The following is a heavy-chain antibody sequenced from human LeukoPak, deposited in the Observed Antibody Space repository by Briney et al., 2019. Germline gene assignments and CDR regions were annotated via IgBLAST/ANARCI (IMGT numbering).Heavy chain of an antibody. CDR2: INHSGST. CDR3: VRWAVEMASSDAFDI. CDR1: GGSFSGYY. Sequence: SETLSLTCAVYGGSFSGYYWSWIRQPPGKGLEWIGEINHSGSTNYNPSLKSRVTISVDTSKNQFSLKLSSVTAADTAVYYCVRWAVEMASSDAFDIWGQGTMITVSS. D-gene: IGHD5-24*01. J-gene: IGHJ3*02. V-gene: IGHV4-34*01.